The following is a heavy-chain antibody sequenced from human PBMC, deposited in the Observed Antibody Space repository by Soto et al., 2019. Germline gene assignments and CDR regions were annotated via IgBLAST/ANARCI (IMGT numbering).Heavy chain of an antibody. V-gene: IGHV1-46*01. Sequence: ASVKVFCKAPGDTFTSYYINCVRQAPLQWLEWMGVINPHGGSTAYEQKFKGRVTLTRDTSASTVYMEVSSLTSEATAMYYCARSSGPNIGIIIEATNWFATWAQGTMDSDSS. J-gene: IGHJ5*02. D-gene: IGHD2-8*01. CDR1: GDTFTSYY. CDR3: ARSSGPNIGIIIEATNWFAT. CDR2: INPHGGST.